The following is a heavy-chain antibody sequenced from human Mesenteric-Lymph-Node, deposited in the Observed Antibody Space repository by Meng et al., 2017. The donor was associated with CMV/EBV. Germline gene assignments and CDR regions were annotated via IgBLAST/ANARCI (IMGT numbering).Heavy chain of an antibody. CDR2: ISSSGSTI. CDR1: GFTFSDYY. Sequence: GESLKISCAASGFTFSDYYMSWIRQAPGKGLEWVSYISSSGSTIYYADSVKGRFTISRDNAKNSLYLQMNSLRAEDTAVYYCARDRDYVWGSPMDYWGQGMLVTVSS. V-gene: IGHV3-11*04. J-gene: IGHJ4*02. D-gene: IGHD3-16*01. CDR3: ARDRDYVWGSPMDY.